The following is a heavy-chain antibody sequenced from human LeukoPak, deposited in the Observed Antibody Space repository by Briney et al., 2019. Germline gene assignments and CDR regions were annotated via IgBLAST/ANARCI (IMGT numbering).Heavy chain of an antibody. CDR2: ISGSGGFT. CDR3: AKEPCSGGSCYVFDY. V-gene: IGHV3-23*01. D-gene: IGHD2-15*01. CDR1: GFTVSSNY. J-gene: IGHJ4*02. Sequence: PGGSLRLSCAASGFTVSSNYMSWVRQAPGKGLEWVSAISGSGGFTYYADSVKGRFTISRDNSKNTLFLQMNSLRAEDTAIYYCAKEPCSGGSCYVFDYWGQGTLVTVSS.